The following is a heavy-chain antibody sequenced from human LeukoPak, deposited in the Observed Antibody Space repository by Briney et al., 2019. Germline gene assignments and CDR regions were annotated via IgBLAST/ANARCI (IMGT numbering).Heavy chain of an antibody. CDR3: AGAPYYYDSSGYPTPDY. Sequence: SETLSLTCTVSGASISSYFWTWIRQPPGKGLEWIGYAYYSGSTNYSPSLQSRVTISVDTSKNQFSLKLSPVTAADAALYYCAGAPYYYDSSGYPTPDYWGQGTLVTVSS. D-gene: IGHD3-22*01. CDR2: AYYSGST. J-gene: IGHJ4*02. CDR1: GASISSYF. V-gene: IGHV4-59*01.